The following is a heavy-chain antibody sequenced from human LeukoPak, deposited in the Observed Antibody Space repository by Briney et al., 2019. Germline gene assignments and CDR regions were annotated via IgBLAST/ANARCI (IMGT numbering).Heavy chain of an antibody. V-gene: IGHV4-31*03. CDR1: GGSISSGGYY. J-gene: IGHJ4*02. D-gene: IGHD5-24*01. CDR3: ARVGRWLQLDY. CDR2: IYYSGST. Sequence: SQTLSLTCTVSGGSISSGGYYWSWIRQHPGKGLEWIGYIYYSGSTYYNPSLKSRITISVDTSKNQFSLKLSSVTAADTAVYYCARVGRWLQLDYWGQGTLVTVSS.